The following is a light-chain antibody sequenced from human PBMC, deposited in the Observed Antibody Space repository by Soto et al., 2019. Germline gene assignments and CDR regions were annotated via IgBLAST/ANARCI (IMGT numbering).Light chain of an antibody. CDR2: GTS. Sequence: ENVLTQSPGTLSLSPGERATLSCRASQSVSSYSLAWYQQKPGQAPRLVMYGTSNRATGIPDRFSGSGSGTDFTLTISRLEPEGFAAYYCQQYDSSPRTFGQGTKVDIK. CDR3: QQYDSSPRT. CDR1: QSVSSYS. V-gene: IGKV3-20*01. J-gene: IGKJ1*01.